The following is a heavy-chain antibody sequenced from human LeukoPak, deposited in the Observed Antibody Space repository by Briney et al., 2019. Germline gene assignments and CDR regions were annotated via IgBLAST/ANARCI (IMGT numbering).Heavy chain of an antibody. CDR3: ARLPNPIRRYQLLREWFDP. D-gene: IGHD2-2*01. CDR2: INHSGST. CDR1: GGSISSYY. J-gene: IGHJ5*02. V-gene: IGHV4-34*01. Sequence: SETLSLTCTVSGGSISSYYWSWIRQPPGKGLEWIGEINHSGSTNYNPSLKSRVTISVDTSKNQFSLKLSSVTAADTAVYYCARLPNPIRRYQLLREWFDPWGQGTLVTVSS.